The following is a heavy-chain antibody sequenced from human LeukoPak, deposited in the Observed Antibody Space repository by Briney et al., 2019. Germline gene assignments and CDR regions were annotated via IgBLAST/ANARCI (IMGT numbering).Heavy chain of an antibody. CDR1: GYTFTSYG. Sequence: ASVKVSCKASGYTFTSYGISWARRAPGQGLEWMGWISAYNGNTNYAQKLQGRVTMTTDTSTSTAYMELRSLRSDDMAVYYCARDIGEDSRLWFGELPSYYYGMDVWGQGTTVTVSS. CDR2: ISAYNGNT. J-gene: IGHJ6*02. CDR3: ARDIGEDSRLWFGELPSYYYGMDV. D-gene: IGHD3-10*01. V-gene: IGHV1-18*03.